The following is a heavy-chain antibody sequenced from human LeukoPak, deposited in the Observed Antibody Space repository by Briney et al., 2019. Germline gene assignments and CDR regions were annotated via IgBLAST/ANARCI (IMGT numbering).Heavy chain of an antibody. CDR3: ARERGYGGYKWFDP. V-gene: IGHV3-21*01. J-gene: IGHJ5*02. CDR1: GFTFSSYR. CDR2: ISSSSDYI. Sequence: GGSLRLSCAASGFTFSSYRMNWVRQAPGKGLEWVSCISSSSDYIYYADSAKGRFTIPRDNAKNSLYLQMNSLRAEDTAVYYCARERGYGGYKWFDPWGQGTLVTVSS. D-gene: IGHD5-12*01.